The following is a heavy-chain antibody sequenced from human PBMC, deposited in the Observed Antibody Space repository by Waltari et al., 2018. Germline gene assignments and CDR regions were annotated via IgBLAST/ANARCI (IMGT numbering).Heavy chain of an antibody. CDR2: ITPIMGIA. J-gene: IGHJ4*02. Sequence: QVQLVQSGAEVKKPGSSVKVSCKASGGTFSSYAISWVRQAPGQGLEWMGGITPIMGIANYAQKFQGRVTITADKSTSTAYMELSSLRSEDTAVYYCAREGAGATFFDYWGQGTLVTVSS. D-gene: IGHD1-26*01. CDR1: GGTFSSYA. V-gene: IGHV1-69*10. CDR3: AREGAGATFFDY.